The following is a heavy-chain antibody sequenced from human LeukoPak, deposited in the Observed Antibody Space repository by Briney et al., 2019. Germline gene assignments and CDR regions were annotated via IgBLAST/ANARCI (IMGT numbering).Heavy chain of an antibody. J-gene: IGHJ4*02. D-gene: IGHD3-22*01. V-gene: IGHV3-20*04. CDR2: INRNGDST. Sequence: GGSLRLSCAASGFTFDDYGMSWVRQAPGKGLEWVAGINRNGDSTGYADSVKGRFTISRDDAKNSLYLQMNSLRAEDTAIYYCAKEASSGYYTALYFDFWGQGTLVTVSS. CDR3: AKEASSGYYTALYFDF. CDR1: GFTFDDYG.